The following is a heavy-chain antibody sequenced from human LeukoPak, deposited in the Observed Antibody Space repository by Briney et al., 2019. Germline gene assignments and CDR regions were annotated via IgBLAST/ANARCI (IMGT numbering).Heavy chain of an antibody. J-gene: IGHJ3*02. CDR2: IYYSGST. V-gene: IGHV4-39*01. CDR1: GGSISSSSYY. Sequence: SETLSLTCTVSGGSISSSSYYWGWIRQPPGKGLEWIGSIYYSGSTYYNPSLKSRVTISVDTSKNQFSLKLSSVTAADTAVYYCARLNLITVSTEANAFDIWGQGTMVTVSS. D-gene: IGHD5/OR15-5a*01. CDR3: ARLNLITVSTEANAFDI.